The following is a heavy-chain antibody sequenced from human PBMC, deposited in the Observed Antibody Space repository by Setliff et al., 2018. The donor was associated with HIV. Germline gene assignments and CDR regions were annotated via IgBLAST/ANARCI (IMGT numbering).Heavy chain of an antibody. CDR1: GNTFTTYY. D-gene: IGHD3-22*01. CDR2: INPSGGAT. V-gene: IGHV1-46*04. Sequence: GASVKVSCKASGNTFTTYYIHWVRQTPGQGLEWMGIINPSGGATTSARKLQARVTMTKDKSTTTVHMELSSLKSEDTAVYYCARGGRLDGTGGFYYPLQFWGQGTLVTVSS. CDR3: ARGGRLDGTGGFYYPLQF. J-gene: IGHJ4*02.